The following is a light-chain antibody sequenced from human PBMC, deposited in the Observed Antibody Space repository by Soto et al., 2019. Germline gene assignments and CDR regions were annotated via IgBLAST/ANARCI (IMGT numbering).Light chain of an antibody. CDR3: QQYYYYST. CDR1: QSLNGR. V-gene: IGKV1-5*01. Sequence: DIQMTQSPSTLSSSIGDRVTITCRASQSLNGRLAWYQQRPGHAPNLLIYDVSTLETGVPSRFSGTGSETEFTLTISGLQPDDFATYYCQQYYYYSTFGQGPRWIS. J-gene: IGKJ1*01. CDR2: DVS.